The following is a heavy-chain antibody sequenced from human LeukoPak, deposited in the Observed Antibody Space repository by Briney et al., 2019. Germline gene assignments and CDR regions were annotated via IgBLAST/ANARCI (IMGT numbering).Heavy chain of an antibody. J-gene: IGHJ4*02. CDR3: AKDVDDFGDYVLDH. D-gene: IGHD4-17*01. CDR1: GFTFGDYA. V-gene: IGHV3-43*02. Sequence: GGSLRLSCAASGFTFGDYAMRWVRQAPGKGLEWLSLISGDGASTDYAESLKGRVAISRDNSKNSLSLQMNSLRAEDTALYYCAKDVDDFGDYVLDHWGQGTLVTVSS. CDR2: ISGDGAST.